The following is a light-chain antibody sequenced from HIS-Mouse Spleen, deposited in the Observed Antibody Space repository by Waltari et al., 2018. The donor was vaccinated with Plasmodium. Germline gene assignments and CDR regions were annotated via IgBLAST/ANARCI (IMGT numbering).Light chain of an antibody. J-gene: IGLJ3*02. Sequence: SYELTQPPSVSVSPGQTARITCSGDELQKKYAYWYQQKSGQAPVLVIYEDSKRPSGIPERFSGSSSGTMATLTISGAQVEDEADYYCYSTDSSGNHRVFGGGTKLTVL. V-gene: IGLV3-10*01. CDR3: YSTDSSGNHRV. CDR1: ELQKKY. CDR2: EDS.